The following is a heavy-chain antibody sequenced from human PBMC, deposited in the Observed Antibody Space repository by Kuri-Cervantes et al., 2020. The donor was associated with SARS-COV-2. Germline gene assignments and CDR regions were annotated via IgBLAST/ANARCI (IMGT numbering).Heavy chain of an antibody. CDR3: ARDWRTVAGKN. J-gene: IGHJ4*02. V-gene: IGHV4-61*01. D-gene: IGHD6-19*01. CDR2: IYYSGST. Sequence: SETLSLTCTVSGGSISSSSYYWGWIRQPPGKGLEWIGYIYYSGSTNYNPSLKSRVTISVDTSKNQLSLKLSSVTAADTAVYYCARDWRTVAGKNWGQGTLVTVSS. CDR1: GGSISSSSYY.